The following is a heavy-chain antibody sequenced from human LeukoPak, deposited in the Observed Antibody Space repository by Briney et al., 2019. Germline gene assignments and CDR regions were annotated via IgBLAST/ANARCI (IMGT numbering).Heavy chain of an antibody. CDR3: ARDAFMGYDFWSGYQNWFDP. D-gene: IGHD3-3*01. Sequence: ASVKVSRKASGYTFTSYGISWVRQAPGQGLEWMGWISAYNGNTNYAQKLQGRVTMTTDTSTSTAYMELRSLRSDDTAVYYCARDAFMGYDFWSGYQNWFDPWGQGTLVTVSS. V-gene: IGHV1-18*01. J-gene: IGHJ5*02. CDR1: GYTFTSYG. CDR2: ISAYNGNT.